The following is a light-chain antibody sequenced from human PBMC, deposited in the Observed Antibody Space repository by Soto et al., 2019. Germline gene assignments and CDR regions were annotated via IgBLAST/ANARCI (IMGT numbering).Light chain of an antibody. V-gene: IGKV1-33*01. J-gene: IGKJ3*01. CDR2: DAS. Sequence: DIQMTQSPSSLSASVGDRVTITCQASQDISNFLNWYQQKPGKAPKLLIYDASNLETGVPSRFSGSGYGTDFTFTISSLQPEDIATYYCQQYDNPPPFTFGPGTKVDIK. CDR1: QDISNF. CDR3: QQYDNPPPFT.